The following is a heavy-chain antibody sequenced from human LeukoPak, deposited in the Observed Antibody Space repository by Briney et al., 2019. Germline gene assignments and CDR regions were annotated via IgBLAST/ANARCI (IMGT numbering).Heavy chain of an antibody. CDR3: ARDLENYFDY. CDR1: GYTFTGYY. CDR2: INPNSGGT. Sequence: ASVTVSCKASGYTFTGYYMHWVRQAPAQGLEWMGWINPNSGGTNYAQKFQGRVTMTRDTSISAAYMELSRLRSDDTAVYYCARDLENYFDYWGQGSLVTVSS. V-gene: IGHV1-2*02. D-gene: IGHD5-24*01. J-gene: IGHJ4*02.